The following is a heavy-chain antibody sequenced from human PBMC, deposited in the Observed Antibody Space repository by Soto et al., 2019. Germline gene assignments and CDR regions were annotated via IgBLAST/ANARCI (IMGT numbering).Heavy chain of an antibody. J-gene: IGHJ6*02. V-gene: IGHV3-23*01. Sequence: PVGSLRLSCLASGFTFSDFAMTWVRHVPGRGLEWVASLDGAGGSTYYAESVRGRFSISRDNSQNTLFLQMKRLTVDDTAIYYCAAPRDAYASGVTCFTYGMDIWGQGTTVTVSS. CDR1: GFTFSDFA. CDR3: AAPRDAYASGVTCFTYGMDI. D-gene: IGHD3-10*01. CDR2: LDGAGGST.